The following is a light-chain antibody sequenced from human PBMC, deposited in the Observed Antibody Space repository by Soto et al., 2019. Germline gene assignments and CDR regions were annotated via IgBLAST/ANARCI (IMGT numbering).Light chain of an antibody. CDR2: GAS. CDR1: RDISNS. J-gene: IGKJ2*01. Sequence: DIQMTQSPSSVSASVGDRLTMTCRASRDISNSLAWYQQTPGKAPKLLLRGASSLHRGVPSRFSGGGAGTEFILPISRQQSEDFATYYCEPTSVFPRSFGQRTKLDVK. V-gene: IGKV1-12*01. CDR3: EPTSVFPRS.